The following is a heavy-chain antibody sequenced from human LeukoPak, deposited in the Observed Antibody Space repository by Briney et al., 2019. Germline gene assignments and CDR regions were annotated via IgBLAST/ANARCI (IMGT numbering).Heavy chain of an antibody. CDR3: ARRRGFQSYYFDY. CDR1: GFTFNSYW. V-gene: IGHV3-7*05. CDR2: IKQDGSEK. Sequence: GGSLRLSCAASGFTFNSYWMGWVRQAPGKGLECVANIKQDGSEKYYVDSVKGRFTISRDNAKNSLYLQMNSLRAEDTAVYYCARRRGFQSYYFDYWGQGTLVTVSS. J-gene: IGHJ4*02. D-gene: IGHD5-24*01.